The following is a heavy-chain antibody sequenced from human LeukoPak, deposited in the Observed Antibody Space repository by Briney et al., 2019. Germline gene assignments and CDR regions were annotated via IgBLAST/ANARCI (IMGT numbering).Heavy chain of an antibody. Sequence: GGSLRLSCTASEFAFSNVWMSWVRQSPGKGLEWVGRVKTTTDGGTAEHAAPVKGRFTISRDDSKNTMYLQMNSLKIEDTGVYYCTYEGFDYWGQGTLVTVSS. CDR3: TYEGFDY. J-gene: IGHJ4*02. V-gene: IGHV3-15*01. CDR1: EFAFSNVW. CDR2: VKTTTDGGTA. D-gene: IGHD3-3*01.